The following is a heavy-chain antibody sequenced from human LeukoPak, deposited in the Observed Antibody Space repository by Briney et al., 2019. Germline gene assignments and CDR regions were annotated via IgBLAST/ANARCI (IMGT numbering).Heavy chain of an antibody. J-gene: IGHJ4*02. CDR2: INHSGST. Sequence: SETLSLTCAVYGVSFSGYYWSWIRQPPGKGLEWIGEINHSGSTNYNPSLKSRVTISVDTSKNQFSLKLSSVTAADTAVYYCARGRGRWLQGGNDYWGQGTLVTVSS. D-gene: IGHD5-24*01. V-gene: IGHV4-34*01. CDR3: ARGRGRWLQGGNDY. CDR1: GVSFSGYY.